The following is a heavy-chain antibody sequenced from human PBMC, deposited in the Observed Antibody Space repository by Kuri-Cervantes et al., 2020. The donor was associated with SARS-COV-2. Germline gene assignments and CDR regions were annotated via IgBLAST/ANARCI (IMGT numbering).Heavy chain of an antibody. CDR2: INPNSGGT. CDR1: GYTFTGYY. J-gene: IGHJ6*03. CDR3: ARDRGSYYSTDYYYYYIDV. Sequence: ASVKVSCKASGYTFTGYYMHWVRQAPGQGLEWMGWINPNSGGTNYAQKFQGRVTMTRDTSISTAYMELSRLRSDDTAVYYCARDRGSYYSTDYYYYYIDVWGKGTTVTVSS. D-gene: IGHD1-26*01. V-gene: IGHV1-2*02.